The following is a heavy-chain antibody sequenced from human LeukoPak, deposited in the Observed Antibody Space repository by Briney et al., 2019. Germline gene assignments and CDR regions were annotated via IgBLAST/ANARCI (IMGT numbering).Heavy chain of an antibody. CDR1: GGTFSSYT. Sequence: GSSVKVSCKASGGTFSSYTISWVRQAPGQGLEWMGRTIPILGIANYAQKFQGRVTITADKSTSTAYMELSSLRSEDTAVYYCARGSNYDYYYMDVWGKGTTVTVSS. D-gene: IGHD4-11*01. V-gene: IGHV1-69*02. CDR2: TIPILGIA. J-gene: IGHJ6*03. CDR3: ARGSNYDYYYMDV.